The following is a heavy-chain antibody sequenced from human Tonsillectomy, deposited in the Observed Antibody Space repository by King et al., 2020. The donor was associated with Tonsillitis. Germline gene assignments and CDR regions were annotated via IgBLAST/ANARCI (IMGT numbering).Heavy chain of an antibody. J-gene: IGHJ3*01. CDR3: ATYYVTRGDGYDL. D-gene: IGHD3-10*02. V-gene: IGHV4-30-4*07. CDR2: IYYSGST. Sequence: VQLQESGPGLVKPSQTLSLTCAVSGGPISRGGYSWSWIRQPPGKGLEWIGYIYYSGSTDYNPSLKSRVTMSIDASQNQFSLKLSSVTAADTAVYYCATYYVTRGDGYDLWGQGTMVTVSS. CDR1: GGPISRGGYS.